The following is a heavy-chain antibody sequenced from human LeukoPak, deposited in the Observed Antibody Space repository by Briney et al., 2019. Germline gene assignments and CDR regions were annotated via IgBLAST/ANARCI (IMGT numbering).Heavy chain of an antibody. Sequence: GASVKVSCKASGYTFTSYDINWVRQATGQGLEWMGWMNPNSGNTGYAQKFQGRVTITRNTSISTAYMELSSLRSEDTAVYYCARRFGGSYYRLYFDYWGQGTLVTVSS. CDR3: ARRFGGSYYRLYFDY. D-gene: IGHD1-26*01. V-gene: IGHV1-8*03. J-gene: IGHJ4*02. CDR1: GYTFTSYD. CDR2: MNPNSGNT.